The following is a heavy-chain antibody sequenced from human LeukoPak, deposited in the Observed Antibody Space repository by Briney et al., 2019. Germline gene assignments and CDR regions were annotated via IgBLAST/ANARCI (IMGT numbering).Heavy chain of an antibody. CDR3: TTGPVDY. CDR1: KFNFNSYG. Sequence: GGSLRLSCTTSKFNFNSYGMTWVRQAPGKGLEWVSSISGSGGNTQYAASVQGRFTISRDNSKNTLYLQMNSLRAEDTAVYYCTTGPVDYWGQGTLVTVSS. V-gene: IGHV3-23*01. CDR2: ISGSGGNT. J-gene: IGHJ4*02.